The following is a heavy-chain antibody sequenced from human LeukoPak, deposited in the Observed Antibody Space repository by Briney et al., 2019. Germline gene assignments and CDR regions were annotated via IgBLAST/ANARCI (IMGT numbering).Heavy chain of an antibody. D-gene: IGHD5-12*01. CDR1: GYTFTRYG. Sequence: ASVKVSCKASGYTFTRYGLSWVRQAPGQGLEWRGWINAYNGNTKYAQTLQGRVTMTTDTATSTAYMELRSLRSDDTAVYYCTSTGYSGHDPLHYWGRGTLVTVSS. V-gene: IGHV1-18*01. CDR3: TSTGYSGHDPLHY. CDR2: INAYNGNT. J-gene: IGHJ4*02.